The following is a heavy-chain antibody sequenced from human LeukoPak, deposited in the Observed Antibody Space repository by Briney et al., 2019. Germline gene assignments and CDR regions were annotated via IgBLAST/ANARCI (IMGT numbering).Heavy chain of an antibody. V-gene: IGHV3-30*02. CDR3: AKWSGDYPSYYLDY. CDR1: GFSFRRFG. CDR2: IRSDGTSK. D-gene: IGHD4-17*01. Sequence: GGSLRLSCAASGFSFRRFGLHRVRQAPGKGLEWVALIRSDGTSKNYADSVKGRFTISRDTSKNTVYLQMNSLRAEDTAVYSCAKWSGDYPSYYLDYWGQGTPVTVSS. J-gene: IGHJ4*02.